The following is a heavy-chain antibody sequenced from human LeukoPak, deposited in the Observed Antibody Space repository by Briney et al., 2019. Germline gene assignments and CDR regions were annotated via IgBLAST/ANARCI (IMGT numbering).Heavy chain of an antibody. CDR1: GYTFTGYY. D-gene: IGHD3-3*01. CDR3: ARGLITIFGVVIGYFDY. CDR2: INPNSGGT. Sequence: GASVKVSCKASGYTFTGYYMHWVRQAPGQGLEWMGWINPNSGGTNYAQKFQGRVTMTRDTSISTAYMELSRLRSDDTAVYYCARGLITIFGVVIGYFDYWSQGTLVTVSS. V-gene: IGHV1-2*02. J-gene: IGHJ4*02.